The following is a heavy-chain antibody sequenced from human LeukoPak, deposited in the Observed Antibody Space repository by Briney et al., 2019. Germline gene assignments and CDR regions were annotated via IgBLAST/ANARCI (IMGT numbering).Heavy chain of an antibody. CDR2: ISGSGGST. Sequence: GGSLRLSCAASGFTFSSYAMSLVRQAPGKGLEWVSAISGSGGSTYYADSVKGRFTISRDNSKNTLYLQMNSLRAEDTAVYYCAKDKIVATIPTFDYWGQGTLVTVSS. D-gene: IGHD5-12*01. V-gene: IGHV3-23*01. J-gene: IGHJ4*02. CDR1: GFTFSSYA. CDR3: AKDKIVATIPTFDY.